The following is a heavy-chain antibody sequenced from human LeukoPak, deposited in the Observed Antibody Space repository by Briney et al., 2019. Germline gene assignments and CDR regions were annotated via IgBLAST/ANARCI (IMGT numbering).Heavy chain of an antibody. CDR1: GYTFTGYY. D-gene: IGHD4-17*01. Sequence: ASVKVSCKASGYTFTGYYMHWVRQAPGQGLEWMGWINPNSGGTNYAQKFQGRVTMTRDTSISTAYMELSRLRSDDTAVYYSARAYYGDYYYYGMDVWGQGTTVTVSS. CDR2: INPNSGGT. CDR3: ARAYYGDYYYYGMDV. J-gene: IGHJ6*02. V-gene: IGHV1-2*02.